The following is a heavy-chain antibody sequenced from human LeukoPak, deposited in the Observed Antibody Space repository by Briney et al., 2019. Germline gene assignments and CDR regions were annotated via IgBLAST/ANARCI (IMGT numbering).Heavy chain of an antibody. J-gene: IGHJ4*02. CDR2: ISGSGGST. CDR3: AKDPRSGGYRFYGDYYFDY. Sequence: GGSLRLSCAASGFTFSSYAMSWVRQAPGKGLEWVSAISGSGGSTYCADSVKGRFTISRDNSKNTLYLQMNSLRAEDTAVYYCAKDPRSGGYRFYGDYYFDYWGQGTLVTVSS. CDR1: GFTFSSYA. V-gene: IGHV3-23*01. D-gene: IGHD4-17*01.